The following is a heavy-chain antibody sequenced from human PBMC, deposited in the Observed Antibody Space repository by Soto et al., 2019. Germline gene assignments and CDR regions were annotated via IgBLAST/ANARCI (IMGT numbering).Heavy chain of an antibody. J-gene: IGHJ4*02. CDR2: IKSKTDGGTT. CDR3: TRAGDFWSGSHFDY. CDR1: GFTFSNAW. V-gene: IGHV3-15*07. Sequence: GGSLRLSCAASGFTFSNAWMNWVRQAPGKGLEWVGRIKSKTDGGTTDYAEPVKGRFTISRDDSKNTLYLQMNSLKTEDTAVYYCTRAGDFWSGSHFDYWGQGTLVTVSS. D-gene: IGHD3-3*01.